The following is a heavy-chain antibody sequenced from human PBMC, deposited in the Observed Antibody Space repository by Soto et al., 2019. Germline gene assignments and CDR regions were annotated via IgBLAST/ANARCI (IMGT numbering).Heavy chain of an antibody. V-gene: IGHV4-59*08. CDR2: IYNSGST. CDR1: GGSLSSYY. J-gene: IGHJ4*02. CDR3: ARGSTGYSSSWYRY. Sequence: PSETLSLTCTVSGGSLSSYYWSWIRQPPGKGLEWIGYIYNSGSTNYNPSLKSRVTISVDTSKNQFSLKLSSVTAADTAVYYCARGSTGYSSSWYRYWGQGTLVTVPQ. D-gene: IGHD6-13*01.